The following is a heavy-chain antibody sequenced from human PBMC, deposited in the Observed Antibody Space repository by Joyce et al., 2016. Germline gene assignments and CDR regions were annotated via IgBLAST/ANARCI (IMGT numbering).Heavy chain of an antibody. D-gene: IGHD2-21*02. CDR1: GGSIHSSDYY. CDR3: ARLSKVTHWYFDL. J-gene: IGHJ2*01. CDR2: IYFSRTT. V-gene: IGHV4-39*01. Sequence: QMQLQESGPGLVKPSETLSLTCTVSGGSIHSSDYYWGWFRQSPGKGLEWFGRIYFSRTTFYNPSLRRRVTISVDTSKNQFSLKLTSVTAADIAVYYCARLSKVTHWYFDLWGRGTLITVSS.